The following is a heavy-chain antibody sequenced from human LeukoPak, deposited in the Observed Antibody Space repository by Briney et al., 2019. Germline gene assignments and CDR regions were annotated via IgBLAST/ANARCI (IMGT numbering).Heavy chain of an antibody. Sequence: QTLSLTCAISGDSVSSNSAAWNWIRQSPSRGLEWLGRTYYRSKWYNDYAVSVKRRITINPDTSKNQFSLQLNSVTPEDTAVYYCAAQLSIAAAGTNFDYWGQGTLVTVSS. J-gene: IGHJ4*02. CDR1: GDSVSSNSAA. V-gene: IGHV6-1*01. CDR2: TYYRSKWYN. CDR3: AAQLSIAAAGTNFDY. D-gene: IGHD6-13*01.